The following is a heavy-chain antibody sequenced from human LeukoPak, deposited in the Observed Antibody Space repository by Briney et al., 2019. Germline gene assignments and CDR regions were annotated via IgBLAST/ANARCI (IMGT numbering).Heavy chain of an antibody. CDR2: IGTTGDT. D-gene: IGHD6-19*01. Sequence: GGSLRLSCAASGFTFTTYDMHWVRQATGKGLEWVSAIGTTGDTYYPGSVKGRFTISRDNSKNTLYLQMNSLRAEDTAVYYCASRAIAVANARGQGTLVTVSS. CDR1: GFTFTTYD. V-gene: IGHV3-13*01. CDR3: ASRAIAVANA. J-gene: IGHJ4*02.